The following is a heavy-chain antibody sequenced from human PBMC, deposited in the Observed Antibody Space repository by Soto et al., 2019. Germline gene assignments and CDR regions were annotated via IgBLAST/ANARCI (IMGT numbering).Heavy chain of an antibody. CDR2: IFSTDEK. J-gene: IGHJ4*02. D-gene: IGHD3-22*01. Sequence: QVTLKESGPVLVKPTETLTLTCTVSGFSLSNVRMGVSWIRQPPGKALEWLAHIFSTDEKSYRTSLKRRLTISKDSSKSQVVLTMTNIDPVDTATYYCARMAYDSCGYLLYFDNWGQGTLVTVSS. CDR1: GFSLSNVRMG. CDR3: ARMAYDSCGYLLYFDN. V-gene: IGHV2-26*01.